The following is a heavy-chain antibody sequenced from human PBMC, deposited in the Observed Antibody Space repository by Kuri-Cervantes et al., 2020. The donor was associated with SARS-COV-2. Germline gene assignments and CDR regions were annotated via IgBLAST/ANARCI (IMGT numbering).Heavy chain of an antibody. D-gene: IGHD2-2*01. CDR1: GYTFTSYA. J-gene: IGHJ4*02. CDR2: INTNTGNP. CDR3: ASGPARAWQMPTGYFDY. V-gene: IGHV7-4-1*02. Sequence: ASVKVSCKASGYTFTSYAMNWVRQAPGQGLEWMGWINTNTGNPTYAQGFTGRFVFSLDTPVSTAYLQISSLKAEDTAVYYCASGPARAWQMPTGYFDYWGQGTLVTVSS.